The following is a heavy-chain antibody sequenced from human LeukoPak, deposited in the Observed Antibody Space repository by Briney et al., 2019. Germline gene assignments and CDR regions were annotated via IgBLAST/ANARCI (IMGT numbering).Heavy chain of an antibody. D-gene: IGHD3-3*02. J-gene: IGHJ6*02. CDR3: ARVSVGYYYYGMDV. V-gene: IGHV4-39*07. CDR2: IYYSGST. CDR1: GGSISSSSYY. Sequence: SETLSLTCTVSGGSISSSSYYWGWIRQPPGKGLEWIGSIYYSGSTYYNPSLKSRVTISVDTSKNQFSLKLSSVTAADTAVYYCARVSVGYYYYGMDVWGQGTTVTVSS.